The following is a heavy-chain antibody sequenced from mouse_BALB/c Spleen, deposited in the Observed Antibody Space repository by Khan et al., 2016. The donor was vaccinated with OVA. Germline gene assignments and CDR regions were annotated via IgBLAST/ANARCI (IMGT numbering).Heavy chain of an antibody. Sequence: VQLKESGPSLVKPSQTLSLTCSVTGDSITSGYWCWIRKFPGNKLEYMGYILYSGTTYYNPYLKSRISITRHTSQNKYYLQLNSVTTEDTATYYCARSYYRDAIAYWGQGTLVTVSA. CDR2: ILYSGTT. CDR1: GDSITSGY. D-gene: IGHD2-14*01. CDR3: ARSYYRDAIAY. J-gene: IGHJ3*01. V-gene: IGHV3-8*02.